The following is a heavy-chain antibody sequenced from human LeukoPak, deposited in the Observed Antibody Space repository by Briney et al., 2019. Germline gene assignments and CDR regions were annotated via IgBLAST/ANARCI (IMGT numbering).Heavy chain of an antibody. Sequence: SQTLSLTCTVSGGSISSGGYYWNWIRQHPGKGLEWIGYIYNSGSTYYNPSLKSRSTISLDTSKNQFSLKLSSVTAADTAVYYCARSTTNYGDDYWGQGTLVTVSS. V-gene: IGHV4-31*03. CDR2: IYNSGST. D-gene: IGHD4-17*01. J-gene: IGHJ4*02. CDR3: ARSTTNYGDDY. CDR1: GGSISSGGYY.